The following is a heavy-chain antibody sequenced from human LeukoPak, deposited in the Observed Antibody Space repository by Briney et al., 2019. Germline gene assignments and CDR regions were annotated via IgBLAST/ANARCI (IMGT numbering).Heavy chain of an antibody. D-gene: IGHD2-8*01. CDR3: ARAPLMLASDAFDI. V-gene: IGHV4-34*01. J-gene: IGHJ3*02. CDR2: INHSGST. Sequence: SETLSLTCAVYGGSFSGYYWSWIRQPAGRGLEWIGEINHSGSTNYNPSLKSRVTISVDTSKNQFSLKLSSVTAADTAVYYCARAPLMLASDAFDIWGQGTMVTVSS. CDR1: GGSFSGYY.